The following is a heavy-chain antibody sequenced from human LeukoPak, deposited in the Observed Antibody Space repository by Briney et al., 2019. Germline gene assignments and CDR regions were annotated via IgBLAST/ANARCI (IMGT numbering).Heavy chain of an antibody. D-gene: IGHD2-21*01. V-gene: IGHV3-9*01. CDR1: GFTFDDSA. J-gene: IGHJ3*02. CDR2: ISWNSDNT. Sequence: PGRSLRLSCAASGFTFDDSAMHLVRQAPGKGLEWVSGISWNSDNTGYADSVKGRFIISRDNAENSLYLQMNRLRSEDTAFYFCAKAVVGATPRGAFDIWGQGTRVTVSS. CDR3: AKAVVGATPRGAFDI.